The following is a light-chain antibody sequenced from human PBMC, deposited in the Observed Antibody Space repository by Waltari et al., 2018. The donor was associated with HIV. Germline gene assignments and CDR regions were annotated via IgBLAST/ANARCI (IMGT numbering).Light chain of an antibody. V-gene: IGKV2-30*01. Sequence: DVLMTQSPLSLAVAVGQPASISCNSNQSLLYGDGHHYLFCFQLRPGQSPRRLMYKVSYRDAGVPRRFSGRVAGTEFTLSITRVEAEDAGLYFGMQVRYWPHTVGPGTNLQV. J-gene: IGKJ2*01. CDR1: QSLLYGDGHHY. CDR2: KVS. CDR3: MQVRYWPHT.